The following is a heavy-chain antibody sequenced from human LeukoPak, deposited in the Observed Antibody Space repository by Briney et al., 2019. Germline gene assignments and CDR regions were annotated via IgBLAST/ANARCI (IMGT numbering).Heavy chain of an antibody. J-gene: IGHJ2*01. D-gene: IGHD3-10*01. CDR2: ISSSSYI. CDR1: GFTFSSYS. V-gene: IGHV3-21*01. CDR3: ATLALLYYYGSGYFDL. Sequence: GGSLRLSCAASGFTFSSYSMNWVRQAPGKGLEWVSSISSSSYIYYADSVKGRFTISRDNAKNSLYLQMNSLRAEDTAVYYCATLALLYYYGSGYFDLWGRGTLVTVSS.